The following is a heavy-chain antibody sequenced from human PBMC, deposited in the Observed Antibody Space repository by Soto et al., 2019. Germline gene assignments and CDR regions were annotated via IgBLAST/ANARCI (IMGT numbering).Heavy chain of an antibody. CDR3: ARSDYSGSGKYHQGGAFDL. CDR2: VNSDGSGT. J-gene: IGHJ3*01. D-gene: IGHD3-10*01. V-gene: IGHV3-74*01. CDR1: GFTFINYR. Sequence: EVQLVESGGGLVQPGGSLRLSCAASGFTFINYRMHWVRQAPGKGLVWVSRVNSDGSGTEYADSVKGRFTISRDNAKNTLYLQMNSLRAEDTAVYYCARSDYSGSGKYHQGGAFDLWGQGTMVTVSS.